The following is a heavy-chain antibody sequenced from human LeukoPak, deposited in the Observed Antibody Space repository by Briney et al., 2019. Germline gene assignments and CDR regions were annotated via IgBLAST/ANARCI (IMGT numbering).Heavy chain of an antibody. J-gene: IGHJ4*02. D-gene: IGHD6-25*01. Sequence: PGGSLRLSCAASGFTFSSYAMSWVRQAPGKGLEWVSAISGSGGSTYHADSVKGRFTISRDNSKNTLYLQMNSLRAEDTAIYYCAKTRGPAATHPDYWGQGILVTVSS. CDR2: ISGSGGST. CDR1: GFTFSSYA. V-gene: IGHV3-23*01. CDR3: AKTRGPAATHPDY.